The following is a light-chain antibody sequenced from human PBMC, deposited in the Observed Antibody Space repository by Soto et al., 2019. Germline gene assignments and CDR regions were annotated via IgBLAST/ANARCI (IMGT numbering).Light chain of an antibody. J-gene: IGKJ1*01. V-gene: IGKV1-5*01. CDR2: DAS. CDR1: QSISSW. CDR3: QQGNIFPWT. Sequence: RMTNSVVALSASVGDRVTITCRASQSISSWLAWYQQKPGKAPKLLIYDASSLESGVPSRFSGSGSGTDFTLTISSLQPEDFASYYCQQGNIFPWTFGQRTKVDIK.